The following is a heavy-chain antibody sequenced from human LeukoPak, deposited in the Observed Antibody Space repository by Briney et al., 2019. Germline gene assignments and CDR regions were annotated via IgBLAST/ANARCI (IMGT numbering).Heavy chain of an antibody. CDR1: GFTFSNNW. Sequence: AGGSLRLSCAASGFTFSNNWMSWVRQAPGKGLEWVANIKQDGSEKDYVDSVKGRFTISRDNAKDSLYLQMNSLRADDTAVYYCARGLWFGGDWGQGTLITVSS. CDR2: IKQDGSEK. V-gene: IGHV3-7*01. D-gene: IGHD3-10*01. J-gene: IGHJ4*02. CDR3: ARGLWFGGD.